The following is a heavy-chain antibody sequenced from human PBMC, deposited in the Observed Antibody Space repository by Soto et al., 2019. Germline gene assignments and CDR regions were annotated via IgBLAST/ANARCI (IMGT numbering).Heavy chain of an antibody. CDR3: ARRPVVVVAARITLGPFDY. J-gene: IGHJ4*02. Sequence: SETLSLTCTVSGGSVSSGSYYWSWIRQPPGKGLEWIGYIYYSGSTNYNPSLKSRVTISVDTSKNQFSLKLSSVTAADTAVYYCARRPVVVVAARITLGPFDYWGQGTLVTVSS. D-gene: IGHD2-15*01. CDR1: GGSVSSGSYY. CDR2: IYYSGST. V-gene: IGHV4-61*01.